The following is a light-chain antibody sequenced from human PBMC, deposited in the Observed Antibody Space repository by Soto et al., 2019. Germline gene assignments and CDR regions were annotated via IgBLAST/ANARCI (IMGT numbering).Light chain of an antibody. V-gene: IGLV2-23*01. J-gene: IGLJ3*02. CDR1: SSDVGRYNL. CDR3: CSYAGSSTWV. Sequence: QSVLTQPASVSGSPGQSITISCTGTSSDVGRYNLVPWYQQHPGKAPKPMIYEGSKRPSGVSNRFSGSKSGNTASLTISGLQAEDEAGYYCCSYAGSSTWVFGGGTKLTVL. CDR2: EGS.